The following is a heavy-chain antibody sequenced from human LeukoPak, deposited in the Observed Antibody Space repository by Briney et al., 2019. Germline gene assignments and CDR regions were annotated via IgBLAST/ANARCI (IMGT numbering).Heavy chain of an antibody. J-gene: IGHJ4*02. CDR3: ARHRWELLYYFDY. CDR1: GGSISSSSYY. Sequence: PSETLSLTCTVSGGSISSSSYYWGWIRQPPGKGLEWIGSIYYSGSTYYNPSLKSRVTISVDTSKNQFSLKLSSVTAADTAVYYCARHRWELLYYFDYWGQGTLVTVSS. D-gene: IGHD1-26*01. V-gene: IGHV4-39*01. CDR2: IYYSGST.